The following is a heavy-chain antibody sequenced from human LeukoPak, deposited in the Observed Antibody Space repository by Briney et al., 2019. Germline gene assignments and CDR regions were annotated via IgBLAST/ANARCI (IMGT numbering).Heavy chain of an antibody. D-gene: IGHD2-2*01. Sequence: SETLSLTCAVYGGSFSGCYWSWIHQPPGKGLEWIGEINHSGSTNYNPSLKSRVTISVDTSKNQFSLKLSSVTAADTAVYYCARASNLYCSSTSCPYYYYGMDVWGKGTTVTVSS. CDR1: GGSFSGCY. CDR2: INHSGST. J-gene: IGHJ6*04. V-gene: IGHV4-34*01. CDR3: ARASNLYCSSTSCPYYYYGMDV.